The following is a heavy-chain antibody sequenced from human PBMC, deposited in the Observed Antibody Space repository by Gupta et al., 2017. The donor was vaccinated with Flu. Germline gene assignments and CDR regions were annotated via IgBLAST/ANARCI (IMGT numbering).Heavy chain of an antibody. CDR2: IYYSGST. Sequence: LQLQESGPGLVKPSETLSLTCTVSGCSISSSSYYWGWIRQPPGKGLEWIGSIYYSGSTYYNPSLKSRVTISVDTSKNQFSLKLSSVTAADTAVYYCARHSSGDLYYFDYWGQGTLVTVSS. CDR3: ARHSSGDLYYFDY. V-gene: IGHV4-39*01. J-gene: IGHJ4*02. CDR1: GCSISSSSYY. D-gene: IGHD7-27*01.